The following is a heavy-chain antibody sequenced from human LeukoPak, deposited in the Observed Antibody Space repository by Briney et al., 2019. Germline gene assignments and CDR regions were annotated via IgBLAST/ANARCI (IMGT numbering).Heavy chain of an antibody. CDR1: GFSVSSNY. Sequence: GGSLSLSCAASGFSVSSNYMSWVRQAPGKGLEWVSTIFSGGTTDYADSVKGRFTISRDNSKNMVSLQMNNLRVDDTAVYYCAGATSSWGYFYMDVWGKGTTVTVSS. V-gene: IGHV3-53*01. J-gene: IGHJ6*03. CDR2: IFSGGTT. CDR3: AGATSSWGYFYMDV. D-gene: IGHD1-26*01.